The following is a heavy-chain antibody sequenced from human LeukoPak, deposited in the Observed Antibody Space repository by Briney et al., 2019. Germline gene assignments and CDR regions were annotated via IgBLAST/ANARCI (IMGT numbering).Heavy chain of an antibody. Sequence: PGRSLRLSCAASGFTFSSYEMNSVRQAPGKGLEWVSYISSSGSTIYYADSVKGRFTISRDNAKNSLYLQMNSLRAEDTAVYYCARDTVILYDSSGYGGYYYGMDVWGQGTTVTVSS. D-gene: IGHD3-22*01. CDR1: GFTFSSYE. V-gene: IGHV3-48*03. CDR3: ARDTVILYDSSGYGGYYYGMDV. J-gene: IGHJ6*02. CDR2: ISSSGSTI.